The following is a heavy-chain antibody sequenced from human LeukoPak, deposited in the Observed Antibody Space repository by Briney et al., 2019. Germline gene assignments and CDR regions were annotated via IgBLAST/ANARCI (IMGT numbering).Heavy chain of an antibody. D-gene: IGHD7-27*01. CDR2: INPNSGGT. V-gene: IGHV1-2*02. J-gene: IGHJ2*01. CDR3: ARDVTGDQSWFFDL. CDR1: GYTFIGYY. Sequence: GASVKVSCKASGYTFIGYYMHWVRQAPGQGLEWMGWINPNSGGTNYAQKFQGRVTMTRDTSISTAYMELSRLRSDGTAVYYCARDVTGDQSWFFDLWGRGTLVTVSS.